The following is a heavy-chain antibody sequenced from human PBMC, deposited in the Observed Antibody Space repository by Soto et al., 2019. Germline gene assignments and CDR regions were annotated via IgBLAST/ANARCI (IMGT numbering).Heavy chain of an antibody. D-gene: IGHD2-21*02. CDR2: VSVDGINK. CDR3: ARHRGHSIVVVTAVYYFDY. V-gene: IGHV3-30-3*01. CDR1: GFTFSSYA. J-gene: IGHJ4*02. Sequence: GGSLRLSCAASGFTFSSYAMHWVRQAPGKGLEWVAVVSVDGINKYYADSVKGRFTISRDNSKNSLYLQMNSMRPEDTAVYYCARHRGHSIVVVTAVYYFDYWGQGTLVTVSS.